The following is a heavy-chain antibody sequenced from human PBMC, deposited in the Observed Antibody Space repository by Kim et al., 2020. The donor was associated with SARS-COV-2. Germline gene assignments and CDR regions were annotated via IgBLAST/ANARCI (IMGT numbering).Heavy chain of an antibody. CDR1: GLTFRSYG. CDR2: ISGGGSSK. V-gene: IGHV3-48*03. Sequence: GGSLRLSCAASGLTFRSYGMNWVRQAPGKGLEWVSYISGGGSSKYYADSVKGRFTISRDNAKDSLYLQMNGLRVEDTAVYYCARAVVVSPDPFDIWGQGTMVTVSS. J-gene: IGHJ3*02. CDR3: ARAVVVSPDPFDI.